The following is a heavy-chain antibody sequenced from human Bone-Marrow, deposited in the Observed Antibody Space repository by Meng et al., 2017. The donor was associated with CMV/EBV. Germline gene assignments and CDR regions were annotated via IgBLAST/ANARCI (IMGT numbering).Heavy chain of an antibody. J-gene: IGHJ6*02. Sequence: GGSLRLSCAASAFTFSNYAMHWVRQAPGKGLEWLALISYDGSTEYHADAVRGRFSISRDNSKNTLYVHMNSLRPEDTAIYYCARDVTTLGYSGMDVWGQGTTVTVSS. V-gene: IGHV3-30*04. CDR3: ARDVTTLGYSGMDV. CDR2: ISYDGSTE. D-gene: IGHD4-23*01. CDR1: AFTFSNYA.